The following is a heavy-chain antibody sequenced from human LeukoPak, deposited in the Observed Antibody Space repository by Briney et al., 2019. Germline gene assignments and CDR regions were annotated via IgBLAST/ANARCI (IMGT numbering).Heavy chain of an antibody. D-gene: IGHD3-22*01. CDR1: GFPFSSYG. V-gene: IGHV3-33*06. J-gene: IGHJ4*02. CDR2: IWYDGSNE. Sequence: PGRSLRLSCAASGFPFSSYGMHWVRQAPGRGLEWVAIIWYDGSNEYYADSEKGRFTISRDNSKNTLYLQMNSVRVEDTAVYYCAKDFSYYDSSGSGPDYWGQGTLVTVSS. CDR3: AKDFSYYDSSGSGPDY.